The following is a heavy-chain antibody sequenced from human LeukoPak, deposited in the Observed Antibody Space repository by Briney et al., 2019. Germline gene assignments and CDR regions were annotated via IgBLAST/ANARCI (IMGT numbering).Heavy chain of an antibody. CDR1: GFTFSSYG. D-gene: IGHD3-10*01. Sequence: GGSLRLSCAASGFTFSSYGMHWVRQAPGKGLEWVAVIWYDGSNKYYADPVKGRFTISRDNSKNTLYLQTNSLRAEDTAVYYCARSMVRGGPGDYWGQGTLVTVSS. V-gene: IGHV3-33*01. CDR3: ARSMVRGGPGDY. CDR2: IWYDGSNK. J-gene: IGHJ4*02.